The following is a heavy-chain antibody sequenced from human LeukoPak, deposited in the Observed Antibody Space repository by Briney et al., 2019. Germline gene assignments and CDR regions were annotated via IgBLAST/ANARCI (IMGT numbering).Heavy chain of an antibody. Sequence: SETLALTCAVYGGSLSGHYWSWIRQSPGKGLEWIGDIHHDGRTKYSPSLKSRVSILLDTSKNEVSLRLTPVTAADTALYFCAREPVPQDYGDTVNAYDLWGQGRMGIVSS. V-gene: IGHV4-34*01. D-gene: IGHD4-17*01. CDR3: AREPVPQDYGDTVNAYDL. J-gene: IGHJ3*01. CDR1: GGSLSGHY. CDR2: IHHDGRT.